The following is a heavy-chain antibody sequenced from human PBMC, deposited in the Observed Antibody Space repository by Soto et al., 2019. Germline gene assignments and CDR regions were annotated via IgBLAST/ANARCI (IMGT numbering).Heavy chain of an antibody. Sequence: ASVKVSCKASGYTFTSYGISWVRQAPGQGLEWMGWISAYNGNTNYAQKLQGRVTMTTDTSTSTAYMELRSLRSGDTAVYYCARDLLTTVTTAADGVDIWGQGTTVTVSS. V-gene: IGHV1-18*01. CDR2: ISAYNGNT. CDR3: ARDLLTTVTTAADGVDI. CDR1: GYTFTSYG. D-gene: IGHD4-17*01. J-gene: IGHJ3*02.